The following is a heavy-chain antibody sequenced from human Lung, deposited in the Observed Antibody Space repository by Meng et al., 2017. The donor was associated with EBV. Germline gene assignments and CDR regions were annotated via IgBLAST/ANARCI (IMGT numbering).Heavy chain of an antibody. CDR1: GDSVSSSSAA. Sequence: HVQKYGPGLVNPSQTLSLPCVLSGDSVSSSSAAWTWIRQSPSRGLEWLGRTYYRSKWYNDYAVFVKSRITINPDTSKNQFSLQLNSVTPEDTAVYYCARGATSVFDLWGRGTLVTVSS. CDR3: ARGATSVFDL. J-gene: IGHJ2*01. CDR2: TYYRSKWYN. V-gene: IGHV6-1*01.